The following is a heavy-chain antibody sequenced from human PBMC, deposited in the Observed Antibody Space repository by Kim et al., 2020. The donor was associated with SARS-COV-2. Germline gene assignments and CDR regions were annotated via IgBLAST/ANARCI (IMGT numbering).Heavy chain of an antibody. V-gene: IGHV4-39*01. CDR3: ARPYDSSGYHYFDY. D-gene: IGHD3-22*01. CDR1: GGSISSSSYY. CDR2: IYYSGST. Sequence: SETLSLTCTVSGGSISSSSYYWGWIRQPPGKGLEWIGIIYYSGSTYYNPSLKSRVTISVDTSKNQFSLKLSSVTAADTAVYYCARPYDSSGYHYFDYWGQGTLVTVSS. J-gene: IGHJ4*02.